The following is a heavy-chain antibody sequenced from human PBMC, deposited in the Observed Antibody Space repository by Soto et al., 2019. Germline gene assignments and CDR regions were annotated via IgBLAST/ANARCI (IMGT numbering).Heavy chain of an antibody. CDR2: MNPNSGNT. V-gene: IGHV1-8*01. Sequence: ASVKVSCKASGYTFTSYDINWVRQATGQGLEWMGWMNPNSGNTGYAQKFQGRVTMTRNTSISTAYMELSSLRSEDTAVYYCARGMSIAARGADYYYMDVWGKGTTVTVSS. CDR3: ARGMSIAARGADYYYMDV. J-gene: IGHJ6*03. CDR1: GYTFTSYD. D-gene: IGHD6-6*01.